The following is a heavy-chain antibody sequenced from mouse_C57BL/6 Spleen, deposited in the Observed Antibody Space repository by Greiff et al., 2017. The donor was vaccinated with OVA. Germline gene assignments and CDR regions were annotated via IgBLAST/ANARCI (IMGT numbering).Heavy chain of an antibody. Sequence: VQLQESGAELVKPGASVKISCKASGYAFSSYWMNWVKQRPGKGLEWIGQIYPGDGDTNYNGKFKGKATLTADKSSSTAYMQLSSLTSEDSAVYFCARAIYYDYGTFADWGQGTLVTVSA. J-gene: IGHJ3*01. CDR1: GYAFSSYW. CDR3: ARAIYYDYGTFAD. V-gene: IGHV1-80*01. CDR2: IYPGDGDT. D-gene: IGHD2-4*01.